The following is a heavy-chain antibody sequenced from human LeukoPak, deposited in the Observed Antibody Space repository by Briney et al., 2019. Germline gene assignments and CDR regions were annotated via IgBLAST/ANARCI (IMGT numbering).Heavy chain of an antibody. CDR2: ISSSSSYI. D-gene: IGHD3-10*01. J-gene: IGHJ4*02. CDR3: AATMVRGVIIRGAPC. V-gene: IGHV3-21*01. Sequence: TGGSLRLSCAASGFTFDDYAMNWVRQAPGKGLEWVSSISSSSSYIYYADSVKGRSTISRDNAKNSLYLQMNSLRAEDTAVYYCAATMVRGVIIRGAPCWGQGTLVTVSS. CDR1: GFTFDDYA.